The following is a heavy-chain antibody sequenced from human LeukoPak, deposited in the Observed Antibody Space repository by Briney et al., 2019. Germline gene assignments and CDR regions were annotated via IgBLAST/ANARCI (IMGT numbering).Heavy chain of an antibody. CDR2: INYSGST. CDR3: AREMDAHPRIVV. CDR1: GGSISSGGYR. V-gene: IGHV4-31*11. J-gene: IGHJ4*02. D-gene: IGHD2-21*01. Sequence: SETLSLTCAVSGGSISSGGYRWTWIRQHPGKGLEWIGYINYSGSTYYNPSLKSRVIISVDTSKNQFSLNLSSVTAADTAVYYCAREMDAHPRIVVWGQGTLVTVSS.